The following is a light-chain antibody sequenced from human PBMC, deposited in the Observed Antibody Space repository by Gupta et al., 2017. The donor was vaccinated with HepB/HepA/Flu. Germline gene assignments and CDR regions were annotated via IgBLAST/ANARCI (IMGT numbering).Light chain of an antibody. V-gene: IGKV1-27*01. CDR1: QGIGNH. Sequence: DSQLTQSPSSLSASVGDRVTMSCRASQGIGNHLAWYQQRPGEVPRLLIYTASILQSGVPSRFSGSGSGTDFTLTISSLQPEDVGTYYCQKDDSAPLTFGGGTKVEI. CDR3: QKDDSAPLT. J-gene: IGKJ4*01. CDR2: TAS.